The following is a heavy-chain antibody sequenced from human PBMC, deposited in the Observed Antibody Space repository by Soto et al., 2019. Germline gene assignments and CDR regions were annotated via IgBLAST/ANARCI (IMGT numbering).Heavy chain of an antibody. D-gene: IGHD4-17*01. Sequence: SETLSLTCTFSGGSISSGGYYLSWIRQPPGKGLEWIGYIYYSGSTYYNPSLKSRVTISVDRSKNQFSLKLSSVTAADTAVYYCARGMTTVTTFDYWGQGTLVTVSS. V-gene: IGHV4-30-4*01. CDR2: IYYSGST. CDR1: GGSISSGGYY. J-gene: IGHJ4*02. CDR3: ARGMTTVTTFDY.